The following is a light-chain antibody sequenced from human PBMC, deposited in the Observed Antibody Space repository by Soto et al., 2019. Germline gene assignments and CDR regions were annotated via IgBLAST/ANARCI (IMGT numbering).Light chain of an antibody. CDR3: QQYGSSPWT. Sequence: EIVLTQSPGTLSLSPGQRATLSCRASQSVSSSFLAWYQQTPGQAPRLLIYGASSRATSIPDRFSGSGSGTDFTLTISRLEPEDSAVYYCQQYGSSPWTFGQGTKVDIK. CDR2: GAS. CDR1: QSVSSSF. V-gene: IGKV3-20*01. J-gene: IGKJ1*01.